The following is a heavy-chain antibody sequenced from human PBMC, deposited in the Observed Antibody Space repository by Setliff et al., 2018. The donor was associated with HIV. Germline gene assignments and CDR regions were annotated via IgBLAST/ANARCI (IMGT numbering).Heavy chain of an antibody. Sequence: TLSLTCTVSGGSIGSGGYYWSWIRQHPGKGLEWIGYIYYSGSNYYNQSFKRRLSISVNTSKNQFSLKLSSVTAADTAVYYCARSTYYFDSSGYKYNWFDPWGQGTRVTVSS. V-gene: IGHV4-31*03. D-gene: IGHD3-22*01. J-gene: IGHJ5*02. CDR2: IYYSGSN. CDR1: GGSIGSGGYY. CDR3: ARSTYYFDSSGYKYNWFDP.